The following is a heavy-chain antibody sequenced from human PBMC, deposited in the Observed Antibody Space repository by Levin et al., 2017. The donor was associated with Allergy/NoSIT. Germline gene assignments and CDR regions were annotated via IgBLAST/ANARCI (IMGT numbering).Heavy chain of an antibody. D-gene: IGHD1-14*01. Sequence: GGSLRLSCAASGFTFSSYAMHWVRQAPGMGLQWVAFISYDGSDTSYAESVKGRFTISRDDSKNTVYLQMYSLRPEDTAAYYCAKEGPGRDFDYWGQGTLVAVSS. CDR1: GFTFSSYA. J-gene: IGHJ4*02. CDR3: AKEGPGRDFDY. V-gene: IGHV3-30*18. CDR2: ISYDGSDT.